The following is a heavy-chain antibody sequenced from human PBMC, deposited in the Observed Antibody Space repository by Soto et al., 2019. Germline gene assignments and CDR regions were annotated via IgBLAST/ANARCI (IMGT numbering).Heavy chain of an antibody. CDR1: GYTFSSYV. J-gene: IGHJ4*02. Sequence: QVQLVQSGVEVQKPGASVKVSCKASGYTFSSYVINCLRHDPGQGLEWMGWISPYNGNTNYGQNLQGRVTMTTDTSTSIVDMELRSLRSDDTAVYYCAREGGIWGSFRYFDYWGQGTLVTVSP. CDR3: AREGGIWGSFRYFDY. V-gene: IGHV1-18*04. D-gene: IGHD3-16*02. CDR2: ISPYNGNT.